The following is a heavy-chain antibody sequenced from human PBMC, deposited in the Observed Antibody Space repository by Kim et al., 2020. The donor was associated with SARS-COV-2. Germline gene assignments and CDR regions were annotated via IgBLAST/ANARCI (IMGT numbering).Heavy chain of an antibody. CDR3: ATSPTPVTTMGPQKQYWYFDL. J-gene: IGHJ2*01. CDR2: FDPEDGET. CDR1: GYTLTELS. D-gene: IGHD4-17*01. Sequence: ASVKVSCKVSGYTLTELSMHWVRQAPGKGLEWMGGFDPEDGETIYAQKFQGRVTMTEDTSTDTAYMELSSLRSEDTAVYYCATSPTPVTTMGPQKQYWYFDLWGRGTLVTVSS. V-gene: IGHV1-24*01.